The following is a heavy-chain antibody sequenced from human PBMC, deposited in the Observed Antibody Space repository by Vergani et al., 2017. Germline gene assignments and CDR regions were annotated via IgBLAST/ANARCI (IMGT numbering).Heavy chain of an antibody. J-gene: IGHJ4*02. V-gene: IGHV4-4*07. Sequence: QVQLQESGPGLVKPSETLSLTRIVSGGSISPYYRSWIRQPAGKGLEWIGRIYTSESTNYNPSLKSRVTMSVDTSKNQFSLKLSSVTAADTAVYYCAREYSSSVGFLAYWGQGTLVTVSS. CDR1: GGSISPYY. CDR3: AREYSSSVGFLAY. D-gene: IGHD6-6*01. CDR2: IYTSEST.